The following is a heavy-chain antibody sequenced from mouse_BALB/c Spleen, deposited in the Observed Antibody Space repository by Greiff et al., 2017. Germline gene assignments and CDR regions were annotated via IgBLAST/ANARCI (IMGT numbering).Heavy chain of an antibody. D-gene: IGHD3-3*01. J-gene: IGHJ2*01. Sequence: VQGVESGPGLVAPSQSLSITCTVSGFSLTGYGVNWVRQPPGKGLEWLGMIWGDGSTDYNSALNSRLSISKDNSKSQVFLKMNSLQTDDTARYYCARGDYYFDYWGQGTTLTVSS. V-gene: IGHV2-6-7*01. CDR3: ARGDYYFDY. CDR1: GFSLTGYG. CDR2: IWGDGST.